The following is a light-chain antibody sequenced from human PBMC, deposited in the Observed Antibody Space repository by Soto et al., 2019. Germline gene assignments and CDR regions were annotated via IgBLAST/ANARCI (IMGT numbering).Light chain of an antibody. CDR2: GAS. CDR3: QQYNKWPWT. J-gene: IGKJ1*01. V-gene: IGKV3D-15*01. Sequence: MTQSPGTLSLSPGESATLSFRASQSISSRYLAWYQQKPGQAPRLLIYGASSRATGIPARFSGSGSGTDFTLSISSLQSEDLAVYYCQQYNKWPWTFGQGTKVDI. CDR1: QSISSRY.